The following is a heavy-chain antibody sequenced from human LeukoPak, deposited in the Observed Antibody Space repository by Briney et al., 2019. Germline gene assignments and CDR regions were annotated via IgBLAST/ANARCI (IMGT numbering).Heavy chain of an antibody. V-gene: IGHV4-30-4*01. J-gene: IGHJ5*02. Sequence: SETLSLTCTVSGGSISSGDYYWSWIRQPPGKGLEWIGYIYYSGSTYYNPSLKSRVTISVDTSKNQFSLKLSSVTAADTAVYYCARVRQQLVHRWFDPWGQGTLVTVSS. D-gene: IGHD6-13*01. CDR3: ARVRQQLVHRWFDP. CDR2: IYYSGST. CDR1: GGSISSGDYY.